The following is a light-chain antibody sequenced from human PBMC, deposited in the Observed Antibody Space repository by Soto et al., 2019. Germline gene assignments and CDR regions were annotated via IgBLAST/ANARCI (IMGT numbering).Light chain of an antibody. CDR1: QSVGSDY. CDR3: QQYGSSGT. CDR2: DAS. V-gene: IGKV3-20*01. Sequence: EIVLTQSPGTLSLSPGERATLSCRASQSVGSDYLAWYQQKPGQPPTLLIYDASTRATGIPDRFSGSGSGTDFTLTISRLEPEDFAVYYCQQYGSSGTFGQGTKVDIK. J-gene: IGKJ1*01.